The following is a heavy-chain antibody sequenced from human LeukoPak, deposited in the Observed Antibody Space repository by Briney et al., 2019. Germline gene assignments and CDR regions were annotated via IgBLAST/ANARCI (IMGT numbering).Heavy chain of an antibody. D-gene: IGHD5-12*01. CDR1: GFTFSSYW. CDR3: ARVGYPRHAFDI. CDR2: INSDGSST. V-gene: IGHV3-74*01. J-gene: IGHJ3*02. Sequence: PGGSLRLSCAASGFTFSSYWMYWVRQAPGKGLVWVSRINSDGSSTSYADSVKGRFTISRDNAKNTLHLQMNSLRAEDTAVYYCARVGYPRHAFDIWGQGTMVTVSS.